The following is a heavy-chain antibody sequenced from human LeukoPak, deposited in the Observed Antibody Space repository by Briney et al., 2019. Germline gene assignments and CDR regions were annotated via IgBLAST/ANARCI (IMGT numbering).Heavy chain of an antibody. D-gene: IGHD2-15*01. Sequence: AGGSLRLSCAASGFTFSSYEMNWVRQAPGKGLEWVSYISSSGSTTHYADSVKGRFTISRDNAKKSLYLQMNTLRAEDTAVYYCAEGGAFDIWGQGTMVTVSS. CDR1: GFTFSSYE. J-gene: IGHJ3*02. CDR3: AEGGAFDI. CDR2: ISSSGSTT. V-gene: IGHV3-48*03.